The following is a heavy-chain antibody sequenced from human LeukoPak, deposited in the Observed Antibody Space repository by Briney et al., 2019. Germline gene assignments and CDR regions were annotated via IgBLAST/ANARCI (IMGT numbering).Heavy chain of an antibody. V-gene: IGHV4-30-2*01. CDR3: ARVRGVDSSSWYPYYFDY. CDR2: ISHSGSTYYKPST. Sequence: SETLSLTCAVSGGSISSDGYSWRWIRQPPGKGLEWIGYISHSGSTYYKPSTYYNPSLKSRVTMSLDRSKNQFSLKLSSMTAADTAVYYCARVRGVDSSSWYPYYFDYWGLGTLITVSS. CDR1: GGSISSDGYS. D-gene: IGHD6-13*01. J-gene: IGHJ4*02.